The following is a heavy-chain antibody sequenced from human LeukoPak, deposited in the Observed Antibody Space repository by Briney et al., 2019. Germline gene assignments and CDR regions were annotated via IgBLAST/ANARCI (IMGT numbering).Heavy chain of an antibody. CDR2: INWNGGST. Sequence: GGSLRLSCAASGFTFDDYGRSWVRQAPGKGLEWVSVINWNGGSTSYADSVKGRFTISRDNAKNSLYLQMNSLRAEDTALYYCARDSLYGRGAFDIWGQGTMVTVSS. J-gene: IGHJ3*02. V-gene: IGHV3-20*04. CDR1: GFTFDDYG. D-gene: IGHD2-2*02. CDR3: ARDSLYGRGAFDI.